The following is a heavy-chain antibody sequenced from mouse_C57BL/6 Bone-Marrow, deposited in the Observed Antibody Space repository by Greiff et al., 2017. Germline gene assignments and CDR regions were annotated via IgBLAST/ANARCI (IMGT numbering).Heavy chain of an antibody. Sequence: QVQLQQPGAELVRPGSSVKLSCKASGYTFTSYWMHWVKQRPIQGLEWIGNIDPSDSETHYNQQFKDKATLTVDKSSSTAYMQLSSLTSEDSAVYYCARIVDFYWYFDVWGTGTTVTVSS. CDR1: GYTFTSYW. CDR3: ARIVDFYWYFDV. CDR2: IDPSDSET. J-gene: IGHJ1*03. V-gene: IGHV1-52*01.